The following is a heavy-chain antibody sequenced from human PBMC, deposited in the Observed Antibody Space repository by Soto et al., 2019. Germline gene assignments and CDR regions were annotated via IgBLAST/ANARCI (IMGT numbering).Heavy chain of an antibody. Sequence: QVQLVESGGGVVQPGRPLRLSCAASGFIFSNYAMFWVRQAPGKGLEGVAVISYDGNSKSYADSVKGRFTISRDNSKNMLYLQLNSLRDEDTALYYCARNRYSGTYRYSFDYWGQGTLVTVSS. CDR1: GFIFSNYA. J-gene: IGHJ4*02. V-gene: IGHV3-30-3*01. CDR3: ARNRYSGTYRYSFDY. CDR2: ISYDGNSK. D-gene: IGHD1-26*01.